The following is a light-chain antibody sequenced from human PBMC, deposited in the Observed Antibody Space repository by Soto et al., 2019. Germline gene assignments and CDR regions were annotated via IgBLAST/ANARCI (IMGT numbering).Light chain of an antibody. J-gene: IGKJ4*01. CDR2: NVS. CDR1: QSLVSSDGNTY. CDR3: MQGTHWPPT. Sequence: VVMTQSPLSLPVTLGQPASISCRSSQSLVSSDGNTYLNWFQQRPGQSPRRLIYNVSNRDSGVPDRFSGSGSGTDFTLKISRVEAEDVGVYYCMQGTHWPPTFGGGTNVEIK. V-gene: IGKV2-30*01.